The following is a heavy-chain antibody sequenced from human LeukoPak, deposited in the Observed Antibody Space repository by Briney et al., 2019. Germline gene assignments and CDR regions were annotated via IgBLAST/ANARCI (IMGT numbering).Heavy chain of an antibody. CDR1: GFTCRIYA. CDR2: IGASGAT. Sequence: GGSLRLSCAASGFTCRIYAMTWVRQAPGKGLEGVSAIGASGATFYADSVRGRFTISRDNSRNTLHLKMNSLRTEDTAVYYCAKNYHDNTAYFSWAFDVWGQGTMVTLSS. CDR3: AKNYHDNTAYFSWAFDV. J-gene: IGHJ3*01. V-gene: IGHV3-23*01. D-gene: IGHD3-22*01.